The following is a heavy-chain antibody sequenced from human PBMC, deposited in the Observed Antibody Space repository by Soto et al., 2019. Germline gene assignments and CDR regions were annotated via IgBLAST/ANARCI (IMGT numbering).Heavy chain of an antibody. CDR2: ISGSGGST. V-gene: IGHV3-23*01. CDR1: GFTFSNYA. J-gene: IGHJ4*02. CDR3: AKIHAPYYYDSSGYWDYYFDN. D-gene: IGHD3-22*01. Sequence: EEQLLDSGGGLVQPGGSLRLSCAASGFTFSNYALSWVRQAPGKGLEWVSGISGSGGSTYYADSVKGRLTISRDNSKNTLYLQMNSLRVEDTAVYYCAKIHAPYYYDSSGYWDYYFDNWGQGTLVTVSS.